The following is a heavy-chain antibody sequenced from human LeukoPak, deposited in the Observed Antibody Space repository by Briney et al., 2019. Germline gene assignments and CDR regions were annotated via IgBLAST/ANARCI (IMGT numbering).Heavy chain of an antibody. CDR1: GGSISSSGYY. CDR2: INHSGST. CDR3: ARATMVRGVLGDY. D-gene: IGHD3-10*01. Sequence: SETLSPTCTVSGGSISSSGYYWSWIRQPPGKGLEWIGEINHSGSTNYNPSLKSRVTISVDTSKNQFSLKLSSVTAADTAVYYCARATMVRGVLGDYWGQGTLVTVSS. V-gene: IGHV4-39*07. J-gene: IGHJ4*02.